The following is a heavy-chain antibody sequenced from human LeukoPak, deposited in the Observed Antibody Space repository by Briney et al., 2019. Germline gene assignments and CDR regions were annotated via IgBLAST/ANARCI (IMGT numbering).Heavy chain of an antibody. D-gene: IGHD6-6*01. CDR1: VGSINGYY. Sequence: SETLSLTCTVSVGSINGYYWTWIRQPPGKGLEWISYIYSSGSTNYNPSLKSRVTISVDTSKNQFSLRLSSVTAADTAVYYCARHRYTSSSSYFDFWGQGTLVTVSS. J-gene: IGHJ4*02. CDR2: IYSSGST. CDR3: ARHRYTSSSSYFDF. V-gene: IGHV4-59*08.